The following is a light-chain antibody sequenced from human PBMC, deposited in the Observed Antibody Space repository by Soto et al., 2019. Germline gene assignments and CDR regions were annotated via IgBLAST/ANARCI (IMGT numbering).Light chain of an antibody. CDR3: SSYAGSNNVV. V-gene: IGLV2-8*01. Sequence: QSALTQPPSASGSPGQSVTISCTGTSSDVGGYNYVSWYQQHPGKAPKLMIYEVSKRPSGVPDRFSGSKSGNTASLTVSGLQAEDEAEYYCSSYAGSNNVVFGGGTKLPVL. CDR1: SSDVGGYNY. CDR2: EVS. J-gene: IGLJ2*01.